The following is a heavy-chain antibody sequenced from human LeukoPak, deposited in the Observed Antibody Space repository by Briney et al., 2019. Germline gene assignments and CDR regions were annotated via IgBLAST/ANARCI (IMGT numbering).Heavy chain of an antibody. CDR2: ISWNSGSI. J-gene: IGHJ4*02. CDR1: GFTFDDYA. CDR3: AKGPGYYDSSGSTDY. D-gene: IGHD3-22*01. V-gene: IGHV3-9*01. Sequence: HTGRSLRLSCAASGFTFDDYAMHWVRQAPGKGLEWVSGISWNSGSIGYADSVKGRFTISRDNAKNSLYLQMNSLRAEDTALYYCAKGPGYYDSSGSTDYWGPGTLVTVSS.